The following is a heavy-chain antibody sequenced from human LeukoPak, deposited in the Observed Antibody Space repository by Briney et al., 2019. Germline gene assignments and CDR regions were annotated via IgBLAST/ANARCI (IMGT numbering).Heavy chain of an antibody. J-gene: IGHJ4*02. CDR3: ARDLTYCGGDCYSGDY. D-gene: IGHD2-21*01. CDR2: IIPIFGTA. CDR1: GGTFSSYA. V-gene: IGHV1-69*01. Sequence: ASVKVSCKASGGTFSSYAISWVRQAPGQGLEWMGVIIPIFGTANYAQKFQGRVTITADESTSTAYMELSSLRSEDTAVYYCARDLTYCGGDCYSGDYWGQGTLVTVSS.